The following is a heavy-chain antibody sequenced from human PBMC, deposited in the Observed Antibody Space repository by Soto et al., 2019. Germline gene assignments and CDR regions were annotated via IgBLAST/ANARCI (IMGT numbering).Heavy chain of an antibody. V-gene: IGHV3-21*01. J-gene: IGHJ4*02. Sequence: LRLSCAASGFTFTRYSMNWVRRAPGKGLEWVSSISSTTNYIYYADSMKGRFTVSRDNAKNSVYLEMNSLSAEDTAVYYCARESEDLTSNFDYWGQGTLVTVSS. CDR2: ISSTTNYI. CDR1: GFTFTRYS. CDR3: ARESEDLTSNFDY.